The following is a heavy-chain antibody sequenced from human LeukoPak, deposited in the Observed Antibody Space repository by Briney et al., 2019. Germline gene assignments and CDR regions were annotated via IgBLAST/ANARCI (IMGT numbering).Heavy chain of an antibody. CDR2: IKQDGSEK. J-gene: IGHJ3*02. CDR3: AKTLNYYDSSGYYYEIDAFDI. Sequence: GGSLRLSCAASGFTFSSYWMSWVRQAPGKGLEWVANIKQDGSEKYYVDSVKGRFTISRDNAKNSLYLQMNSLRAEDTAVYYCAKTLNYYDSSGYYYEIDAFDIWGQGTMVTVSS. V-gene: IGHV3-7*03. D-gene: IGHD3-22*01. CDR1: GFTFSSYW.